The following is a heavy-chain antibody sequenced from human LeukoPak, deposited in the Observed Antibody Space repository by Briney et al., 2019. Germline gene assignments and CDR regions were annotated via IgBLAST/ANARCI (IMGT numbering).Heavy chain of an antibody. D-gene: IGHD5-18*01. V-gene: IGHV3-23*01. J-gene: IGHJ4*02. CDR1: GFTFSNHG. CDR3: ARHLSGVTGYTYGRGIDY. CDR2: ISPSGDIT. Sequence: GGSLRLSCAASGFTFSNHGMNWVRQAPGKGLEWVSGISPSGDITYYADSVKGRFTISRDNSKNTLYLQMNSLRAEDTAVYYCARHLSGVTGYTYGRGIDYWGQGTLVTVSS.